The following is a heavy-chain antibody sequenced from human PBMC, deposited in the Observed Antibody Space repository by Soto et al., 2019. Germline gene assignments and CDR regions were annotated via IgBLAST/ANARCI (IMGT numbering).Heavy chain of an antibody. V-gene: IGHV3-23*01. CDR2: ITSSGSEV. CDR1: GFTLSGSA. J-gene: IGHJ4*02. D-gene: IGHD6-19*01. CDR3: AKEGYDSGWYWDS. Sequence: VQLLESGGGLVQPGGSLRLSRAASGFTLSGSAMTWVRQAPGKWLEYVSSITSSGSEVFHAASVKGRFTMSRDNYKHMLYLQMNSLRAEDTAVYYCAKEGYDSGWYWDSWGQGALVTVSS.